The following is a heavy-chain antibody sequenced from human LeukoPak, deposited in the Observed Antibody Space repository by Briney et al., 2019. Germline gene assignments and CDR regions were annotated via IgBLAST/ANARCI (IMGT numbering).Heavy chain of an antibody. CDR1: GGSISSYY. Sequence: SETLCLTCTVSGGSISSYYWSWIRQPPGKGLEWIGYIYYSGSTNYNPSLKSRVTISVDTSKNQFSLKLSSVTAADTAVYYCARGGSGYCSGGSCYGEYYFDYWGQGTLVTVSS. CDR3: ARGGSGYCSGGSCYGEYYFDY. V-gene: IGHV4-59*01. J-gene: IGHJ4*02. CDR2: IYYSGST. D-gene: IGHD2-15*01.